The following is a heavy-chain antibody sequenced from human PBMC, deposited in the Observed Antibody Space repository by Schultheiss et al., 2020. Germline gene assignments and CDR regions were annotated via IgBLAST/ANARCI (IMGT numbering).Heavy chain of an antibody. CDR1: GFTFSSYG. D-gene: IGHD3-10*02. CDR3: AKEYYYVRDAFDI. J-gene: IGHJ3*02. Sequence: GGSLRLSCVASGFTFSSYGMHWVRQAPGKGLEWVAVISYDGSNKYYADSVKGRFTISRDNSKNTLYLQMNSLRAEDTAVYYCAKEYYYVRDAFDIWGQGTMVTVSS. V-gene: IGHV3-30*18. CDR2: ISYDGSNK.